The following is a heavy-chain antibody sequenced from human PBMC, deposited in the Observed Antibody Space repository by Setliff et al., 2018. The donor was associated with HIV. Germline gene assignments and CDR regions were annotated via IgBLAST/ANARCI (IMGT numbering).Heavy chain of an antibody. CDR3: ASEAWTSYRSSSGYYYYYMDV. CDR2: IYYSGTT. D-gene: IGHD6-6*01. Sequence: PSETLSLTCTVSGDSVSSASYYWSWIRQPPGMGLEWIGYIYYSGTTKYNPSLKSRVTISVDTSKNQFSLKLSSVTAADTAVYYCASEAWTSYRSSSGYYYYYMDVWGKGTTVTVSS. CDR1: GDSVSSASYY. J-gene: IGHJ6*03. V-gene: IGHV4-61*01.